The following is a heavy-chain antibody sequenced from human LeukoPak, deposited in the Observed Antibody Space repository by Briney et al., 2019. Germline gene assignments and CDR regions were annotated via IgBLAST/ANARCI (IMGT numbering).Heavy chain of an antibody. D-gene: IGHD3-3*01. CDR3: AREGIFYYMDV. V-gene: IGHV4-61*01. CDR2: IYYSGST. CDR1: DGSISTDSYY. J-gene: IGHJ6*03. Sequence: SETLSLTCTVSDGSISTDSYYWGWIRQPPGEGLEWIGNIYYSGSTNYNPSLKSRVTISVDTSKNQFSLKLSSVTAADTAVYYCAREGIFYYMDVWGKGTTVTVSS.